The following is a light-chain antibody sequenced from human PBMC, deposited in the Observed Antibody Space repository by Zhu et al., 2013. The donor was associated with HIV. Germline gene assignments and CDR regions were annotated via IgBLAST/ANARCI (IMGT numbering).Light chain of an antibody. J-gene: IGLJ1*01. V-gene: IGLV3-21*02. CDR3: QAWDSSTGA. Sequence: SYELTQPPSVSVAPGQTARITCGGNNIRSKDVHWYQQKPGQAPVLVVYDDSDRPSGIPERFSGSNSGNTATLTISETQAMDEADYYCQAWDSSTGAFGTGTRVTVL. CDR2: DDS. CDR1: NIRSKD.